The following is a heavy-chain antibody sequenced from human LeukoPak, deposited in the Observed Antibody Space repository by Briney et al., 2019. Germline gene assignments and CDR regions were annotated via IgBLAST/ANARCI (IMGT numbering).Heavy chain of an antibody. J-gene: IGHJ5*02. CDR3: ARLQDGDYRRLGVNWFDP. D-gene: IGHD4-17*01. CDR1: GVTISSYY. Sequence: PSETLSLTCAVSGVTISSYYWSWVRQPPGKGLEWIGYIYYSGSTDYNPSLVSGVSISVDTSTTQFSLKLSSVTAADTAVYYCARLQDGDYRRLGVNWFDPWGQGTLVTVSS. V-gene: IGHV4-59*01. CDR2: IYYSGST.